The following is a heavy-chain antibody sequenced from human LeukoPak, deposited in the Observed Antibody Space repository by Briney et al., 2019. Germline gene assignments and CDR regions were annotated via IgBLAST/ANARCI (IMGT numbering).Heavy chain of an antibody. D-gene: IGHD2-8*01. CDR2: IYPVDSDT. Sequence: GESLKISCYGSGYSFTSYWIGRVRQMPGKGLEWMGIIYPVDSDTRYSPSFQGQVTISADKSISTAYLQWSSLKASDTAMYYCARRVYPTYYFDYWGQGTLVTVSS. CDR3: ARRVYPTYYFDY. V-gene: IGHV5-51*01. CDR1: GYSFTSYW. J-gene: IGHJ4*02.